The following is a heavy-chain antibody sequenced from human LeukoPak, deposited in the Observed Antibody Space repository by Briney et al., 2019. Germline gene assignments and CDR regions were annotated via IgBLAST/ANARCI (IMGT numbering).Heavy chain of an antibody. Sequence: GGSLRLSCAASGFAFSSYSMNWVRQAPGKGLEWVSYISSSSSTIYYADSVKGRFTISRDNAKSSLYLQMNSLRAEDTAVYYCARDYAYCGGDCYSYPYFDYWGQGTLVTVSS. V-gene: IGHV3-48*01. CDR1: GFAFSSYS. J-gene: IGHJ4*02. CDR3: ARDYAYCGGDCYSYPYFDY. D-gene: IGHD2-21*01. CDR2: ISSSSSTI.